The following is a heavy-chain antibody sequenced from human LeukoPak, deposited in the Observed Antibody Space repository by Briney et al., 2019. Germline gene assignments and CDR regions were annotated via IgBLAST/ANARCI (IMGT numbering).Heavy chain of an antibody. CDR2: ISGSGGST. D-gene: IGHD3/OR15-3a*01. J-gene: IGHJ4*02. CDR3: AKVWTAYSDVYFGY. Sequence: GGSLRLSCAASGFSFSSYGMSWVRQAPGKGLECVSSISGSGGSTYHADSVKGRFTISRDNSKNTLYLQMNSLRAEDTAVYYCAKVWTAYSDVYFGYWGKGTLVTVSS. CDR1: GFSFSSYG. V-gene: IGHV3-23*01.